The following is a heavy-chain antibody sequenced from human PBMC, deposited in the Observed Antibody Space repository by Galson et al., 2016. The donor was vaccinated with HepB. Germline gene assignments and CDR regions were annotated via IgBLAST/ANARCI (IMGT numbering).Heavy chain of an antibody. CDR1: GFTFSSYA. D-gene: IGHD4/OR15-4a*01. V-gene: IGHV3-30*04. J-gene: IGHJ4*02. Sequence: SLRLSCAASGFTFSSYAMHWVRQAPGKGLEWVAVISYDGSNKYYADSVKGRFTISRDNSKDTLYLQMNSLRPEDTAVYYCARDDYSGGRGSPDYWGQGTLVTVSS. CDR2: ISYDGSNK. CDR3: ARDDYSGGRGSPDY.